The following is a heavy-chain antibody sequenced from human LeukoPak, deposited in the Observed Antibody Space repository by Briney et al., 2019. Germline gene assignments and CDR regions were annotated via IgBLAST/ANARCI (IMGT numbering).Heavy chain of an antibody. CDR2: IYNSGNT. CDR3: ARESGSYLWRSWLNP. J-gene: IGHJ5*02. D-gene: IGHD3-16*01. CDR1: GGSTNNYY. Sequence: SETLSLTCTVSGGSTNNYYWTWIRQPPGKGLEWIGNIYNSGNTNYNPSLKSRVTISIDTSKNQFSLKVSSVTAADTAIYYCARESGSYLWRSWLNPWGQGTLVTVSS. V-gene: IGHV4-59*01.